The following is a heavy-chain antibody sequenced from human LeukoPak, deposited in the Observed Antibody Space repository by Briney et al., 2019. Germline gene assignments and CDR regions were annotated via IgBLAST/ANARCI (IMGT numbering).Heavy chain of an antibody. V-gene: IGHV4-34*01. CDR2: INPSGST. CDR1: GGSFSGYH. J-gene: IGHJ6*03. D-gene: IGHD3-22*01. Sequence: SETLSLTCAVYGGSFSGYHWTWIRQSPGKGLEWIGDINPSGSTYYNPSLKSRLTISVDTSKTQFSLKLRSVTAADTAVYYCARGRHDITMIVVVMTSVSYYLDVWGKGTTVTVS. CDR3: ARGRHDITMIVVVMTSVSYYLDV.